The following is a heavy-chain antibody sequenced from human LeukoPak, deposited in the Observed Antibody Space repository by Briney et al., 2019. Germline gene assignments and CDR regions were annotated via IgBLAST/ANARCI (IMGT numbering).Heavy chain of an antibody. J-gene: IGHJ4*02. Sequence: ASVKVSCKASGYTFTSYYMHWVRQAPGQGLEWMGIINPSGGSTSYAQKFQGRVTMTRDTSTSTVYMELSSLRSEDTAVYYCARVRSGAPAAYWYFDYWGQGTLVTVSS. D-gene: IGHD2-2*01. CDR1: GYTFTSYY. CDR2: INPSGGST. CDR3: ARVRSGAPAAYWYFDY. V-gene: IGHV1-46*01.